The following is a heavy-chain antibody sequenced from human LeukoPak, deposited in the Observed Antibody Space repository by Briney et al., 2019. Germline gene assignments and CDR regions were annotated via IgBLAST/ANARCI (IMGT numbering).Heavy chain of an antibody. J-gene: IGHJ4*02. Sequence: GGSLRLSCAASGFTFSSYSMNWVRQAPGKGLEWVSSISSSSSYIYYADSVKGRFTISRDNAKNSLYLQMNSLRAGDTAVYYCARDSSNWVFDYWGQGTLVTVSS. D-gene: IGHD7-27*01. CDR2: ISSSSSYI. CDR3: ARDSSNWVFDY. CDR1: GFTFSSYS. V-gene: IGHV3-21*01.